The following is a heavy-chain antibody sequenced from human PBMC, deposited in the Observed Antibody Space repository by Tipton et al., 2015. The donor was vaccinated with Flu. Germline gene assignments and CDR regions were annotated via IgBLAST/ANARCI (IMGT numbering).Heavy chain of an antibody. CDR3: ARRITTAEANVFDI. J-gene: IGHJ3*02. D-gene: IGHD3-22*01. V-gene: IGHV4-39*07. Sequence: LRLSCTVSSGSIRSTNYFCAWIRQPPGKRLELIGSIYPSGTTYYNPSLKSRVTMSVDTSKNQFSLKLSSVTAADTAVYYCARRITTAEANVFDIWGQGTMVTVSS. CDR1: SGSIRSTNYF. CDR2: IYPSGTT.